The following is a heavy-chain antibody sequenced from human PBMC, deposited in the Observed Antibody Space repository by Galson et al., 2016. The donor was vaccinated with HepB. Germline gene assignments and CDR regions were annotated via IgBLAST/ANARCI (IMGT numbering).Heavy chain of an antibody. CDR1: GFTFSSYA. D-gene: IGHD3-22*01. V-gene: IGHV3-23*01. Sequence: SLRLSCAASGFTFSSYAMSWVRQAPGKGLEWVSAISGGGGSTFYADSVKGRFTISRDNSKNTVYLQMNSLRAEDTAVYYCARGMYYYDSSGYPGPFDYWGQGTLGTVSS. J-gene: IGHJ4*02. CDR2: ISGGGGST. CDR3: ARGMYYYDSSGYPGPFDY.